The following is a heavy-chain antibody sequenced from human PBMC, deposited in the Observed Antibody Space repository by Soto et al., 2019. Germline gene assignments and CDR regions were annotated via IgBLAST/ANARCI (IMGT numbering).Heavy chain of an antibody. V-gene: IGHV3-15*01. D-gene: IGHD6-13*01. CDR2: IKSKTDGGTT. CDR3: TTDSDGYSSSWYSYFDY. CDR1: GFTFSNAW. J-gene: IGHJ4*02. Sequence: EVQLVESGGGLVKPGGSLRLSCAASGFTFSNAWMSWVRQVPGKGLEWVGRIKSKTDGGTTDYAAPVKGRFTISRDDSKNTLYLQMNSLKTEDTAVYYCTTDSDGYSSSWYSYFDYWGQGTLVTVSS.